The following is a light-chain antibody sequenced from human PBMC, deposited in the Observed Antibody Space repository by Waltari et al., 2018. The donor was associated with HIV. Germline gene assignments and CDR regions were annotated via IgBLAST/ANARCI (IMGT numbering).Light chain of an antibody. CDR2: RAS. CDR1: QSVSSN. J-gene: IGKJ4*01. Sequence: EIVMTQSPATLSVSPGERAALSCRASQSVSSNLAWYQQKHGQAPRLLIYRASTRATGIPARFSGSESGTEFTLTISSLQSEDFAAYYCQQYNNWPLTFGGGTKVEIK. CDR3: QQYNNWPLT. V-gene: IGKV3-15*01.